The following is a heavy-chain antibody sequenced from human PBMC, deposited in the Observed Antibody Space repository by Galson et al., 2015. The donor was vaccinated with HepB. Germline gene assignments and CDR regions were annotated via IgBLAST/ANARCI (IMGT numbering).Heavy chain of an antibody. Sequence: SVKVSCKASGYTFTSYDINWVRQATGQGLEWMGWMNPNSGNTGYAQKFQGRVTMTRNTSISTAYMELSSLRSEDTAVYYCARDREYCSGGSCHYWFDPWGQGTLVTVSS. CDR1: GYTFTSYD. D-gene: IGHD2-15*01. V-gene: IGHV1-8*01. CDR2: MNPNSGNT. J-gene: IGHJ5*02. CDR3: ARDREYCSGGSCHYWFDP.